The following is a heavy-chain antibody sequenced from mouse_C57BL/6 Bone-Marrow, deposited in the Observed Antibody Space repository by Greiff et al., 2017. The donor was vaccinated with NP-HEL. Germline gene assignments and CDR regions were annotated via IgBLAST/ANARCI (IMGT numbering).Heavy chain of an antibody. D-gene: IGHD2-1*01. CDR1: GYTFTSYT. V-gene: IGHV1-4*01. Sequence: VQLQQSGAEPARPGASVKMSCKASGYTFTSYTMHWVKQRPGQGLEWIGYINPSSGYTKYNQKFKDKATLTADKSSSTAYMQLSSLTSEDSAVYYCANYGNYGWFAYWGQGTLVTVSA. CDR2: INPSSGYT. J-gene: IGHJ3*01. CDR3: ANYGNYGWFAY.